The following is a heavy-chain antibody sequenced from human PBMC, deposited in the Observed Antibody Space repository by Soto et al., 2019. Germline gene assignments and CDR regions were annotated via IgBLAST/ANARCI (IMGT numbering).Heavy chain of an antibody. J-gene: IGHJ4*02. D-gene: IGHD3-10*01. CDR1: GFTFSSYS. V-gene: IGHV3-23*01. Sequence: GSLTLSCAASGFTFSSYSMSWVRQAPGKGLEWVSGFRSGGDDGTTYYADSVKGRFTISRDNSKNTLFLQMNSLRVEDTAIYYCAKKVNSGPGSQYFDYWGQGTLVTVSS. CDR3: AKKVNSGPGSQYFDY. CDR2: FRSGGDDGTT.